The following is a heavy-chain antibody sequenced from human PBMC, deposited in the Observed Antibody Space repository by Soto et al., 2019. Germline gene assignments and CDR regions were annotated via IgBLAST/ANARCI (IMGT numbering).Heavy chain of an antibody. Sequence: EVQLVESGGGLVQPGGSLRLSCAASGFTFSSYWMHWVRQAPGKGLVWVSRINSDGSTTVYADSVRGRFTISRDNAKNTLYLQMDSLRAEDTAVYYCARGIFGDGDYWGQGTLVTVSS. D-gene: IGHD3-16*01. V-gene: IGHV3-74*01. CDR3: ARGIFGDGDY. CDR2: INSDGSTT. J-gene: IGHJ4*02. CDR1: GFTFSSYW.